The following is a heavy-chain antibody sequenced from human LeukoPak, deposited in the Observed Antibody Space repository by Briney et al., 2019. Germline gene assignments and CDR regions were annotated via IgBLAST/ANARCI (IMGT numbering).Heavy chain of an antibody. Sequence: SETLSLTCAVYGGSFSGYYWGWIRQPPGKGLEWIGSIYYSGSTYYNPSLKSRVTVSVDTSKNQFSLKLSSVTAADTAVYYCARPSEGHYYDSSGYLDAFDIWGQGTMVTVSS. J-gene: IGHJ3*02. CDR3: ARPSEGHYYDSSGYLDAFDI. V-gene: IGHV4-39*01. CDR1: GGSFSGYY. D-gene: IGHD3-22*01. CDR2: IYYSGST.